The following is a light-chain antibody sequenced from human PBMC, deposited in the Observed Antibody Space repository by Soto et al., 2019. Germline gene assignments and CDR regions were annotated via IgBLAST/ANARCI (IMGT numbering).Light chain of an antibody. CDR3: QQANSFPWT. CDR1: QSVSSN. CDR2: DAS. J-gene: IGKJ1*01. V-gene: IGKV3D-15*01. Sequence: EVVMTQSPATLSVSPGERATLSCRASQSVSSNLAWYQQKPGQAPRLLIYDASTRATGVPARFSGSGSGTEFTLTISSLQSEDFATYYCQQANSFPWTFGQGTKVEIK.